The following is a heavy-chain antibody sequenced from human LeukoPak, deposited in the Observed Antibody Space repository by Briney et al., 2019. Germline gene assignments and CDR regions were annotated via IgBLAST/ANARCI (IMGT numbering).Heavy chain of an antibody. D-gene: IGHD3-22*01. CDR2: IYYGGST. Sequence: PSETLSLTCTVSGGSISSNTYYWDWIRQPPGKGLECIGSIYYGGSTYYNPSLKSRVIISVDTSKNHFSLKLSSVTAADTAVYYCARAYYYASSAFDIWGQGTMVTVSS. CDR1: GGSISSNTYY. J-gene: IGHJ3*02. CDR3: ARAYYYASSAFDI. V-gene: IGHV4-39*02.